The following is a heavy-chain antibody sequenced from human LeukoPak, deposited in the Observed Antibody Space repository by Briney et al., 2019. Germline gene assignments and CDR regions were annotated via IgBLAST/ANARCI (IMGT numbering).Heavy chain of an antibody. V-gene: IGHV3-7*01. CDR1: GFTFTSYW. Sequence: GRSLRLSCAASGFTFTSYWMSWVRQAPGKGLEWVANINQDGSEKNYVDSVKGRFTISRDNAKNSLYLQMNSLRVEDTAVYYCARDLRAWAAFDIWGQGKMVTVSS. CDR3: ARDLRAWAAFDI. J-gene: IGHJ3*02. D-gene: IGHD7-27*01. CDR2: INQDGSEK.